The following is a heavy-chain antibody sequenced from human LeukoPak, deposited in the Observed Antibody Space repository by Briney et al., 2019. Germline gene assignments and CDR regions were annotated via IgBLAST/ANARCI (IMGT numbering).Heavy chain of an antibody. J-gene: IGHJ4*02. V-gene: IGHV5-51*01. D-gene: IGHD3-10*01. CDR1: GYSFSNTW. CDR3: ARALYYGSRGYHDY. CDR2: IYPGDSDT. Sequence: GESLKISCKGSGYSFSNTWIAWVRQMPGKGLEWMGIIYPGDSDTRYSPSFQGQVTISADKSISTACLQWSSLKASDTAMYYCARALYYGSRGYHDYWGQGTLVTVSS.